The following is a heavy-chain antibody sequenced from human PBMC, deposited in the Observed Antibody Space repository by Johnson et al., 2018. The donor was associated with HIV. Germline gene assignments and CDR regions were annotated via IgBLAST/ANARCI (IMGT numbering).Heavy chain of an antibody. CDR3: ARGMYYYDTSGYLIRPRAFDI. CDR1: GFKLYEYD. D-gene: IGHD3-22*01. CDR2: INWSGGGT. J-gene: IGHJ3*02. Sequence: MLLVESGGDVVRPGGSLRISCVASGFKLYEYDVSWVRQVPGKGLERVSGINWSGGGTAYADSVKDRFTVSSDNAKNSLYLQMNSLRAEDTALYYCARGMYYYDTSGYLIRPRAFDIWGQGTVVTVSS. V-gene: IGHV3-20*04.